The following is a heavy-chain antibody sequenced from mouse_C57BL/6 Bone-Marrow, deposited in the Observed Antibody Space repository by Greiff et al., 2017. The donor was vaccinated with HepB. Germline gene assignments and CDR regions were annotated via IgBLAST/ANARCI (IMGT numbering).Heavy chain of an antibody. V-gene: IGHV1-52*01. CDR1: GYTFTSYW. J-gene: IGHJ4*01. Sequence: QVQLQQPGAELVRPGSSVKLSCKASGYTFTSYWMHWVKQRPIQGLEWIGNIDPSDSETHYNQKFKDKATLTVDKSSSTAYMQLSSLTSEDSAVYYCALTPDYYAMDYWGQGTSVTVSS. CDR3: ALTPDYYAMDY. CDR2: IDPSDSET.